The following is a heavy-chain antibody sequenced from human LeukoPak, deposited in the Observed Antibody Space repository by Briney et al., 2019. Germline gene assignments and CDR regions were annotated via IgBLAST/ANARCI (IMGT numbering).Heavy chain of an antibody. J-gene: IGHJ6*03. CDR2: ISSISSSYI. Sequence: PGGSLRLSCAASGFTFNNYNMNWVRQAPGKGLEWVSSISSISSSYIYYADSVKGRFAISRDNARNSLYLQMNSLRAEDTAVYYCARGHSGYDFPGRDYYYMDVWGKGTTVTVSS. CDR3: ARGHSGYDFPGRDYYYMDV. D-gene: IGHD5-12*01. CDR1: GFTFNNYN. V-gene: IGHV3-21*01.